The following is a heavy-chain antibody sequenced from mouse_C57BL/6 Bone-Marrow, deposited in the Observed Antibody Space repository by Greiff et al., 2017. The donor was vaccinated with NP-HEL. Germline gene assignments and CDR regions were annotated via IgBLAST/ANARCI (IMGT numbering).Heavy chain of an antibody. V-gene: IGHV1-72*01. CDR3: ARNDYVYAMDY. J-gene: IGHJ4*01. CDR1: GYTFTSYW. CDR2: IDLNSGGT. D-gene: IGHD2-4*01. Sequence: QVQLQQPGAELVKPGASVKLSCKASGYTFTSYWMHWVKQRPGRGLEWIGRIDLNSGGTKYNEKFKSKATLTVDKPSSTAYMQLSSLTSEDSAVYYCARNDYVYAMDYWGQGTSVTVSS.